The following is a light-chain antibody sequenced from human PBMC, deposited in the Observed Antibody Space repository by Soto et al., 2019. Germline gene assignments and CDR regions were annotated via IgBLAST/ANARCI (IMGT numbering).Light chain of an antibody. Sequence: DIQMTQSPSSLYASVGDRLTITCRARHSINSYLNWYQQKPGKAPKVLIDAASNLQSGVPSRFSGSNSVTDFTLTNSGVQPEDFATYYCQQSYSTPLTFGGGTGVQIK. J-gene: IGKJ4*01. CDR1: HSINSY. CDR3: QQSYSTPLT. V-gene: IGKV1-39*01. CDR2: AAS.